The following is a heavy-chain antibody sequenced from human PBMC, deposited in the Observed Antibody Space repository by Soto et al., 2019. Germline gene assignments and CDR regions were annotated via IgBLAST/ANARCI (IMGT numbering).Heavy chain of an antibody. Sequence: QVQLQESGPGLVKPSETLSPTCTVSGGSISSYYWSCIRQPPGKGLEWIGYIYYSGSTNYNPSLMSRFTISVDTSKNQFSLKLSSVTAADTAVYYCARAWQYSSGFFDYWGQGTLVTVSS. CDR2: IYYSGST. CDR3: ARAWQYSSGFFDY. V-gene: IGHV4-59*01. J-gene: IGHJ4*02. D-gene: IGHD6-19*01. CDR1: GGSISSYY.